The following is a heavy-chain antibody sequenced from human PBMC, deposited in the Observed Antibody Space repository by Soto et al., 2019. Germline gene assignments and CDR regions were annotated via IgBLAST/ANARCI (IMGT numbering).Heavy chain of an antibody. Sequence: SVKVSCKASGGTFSSYAISWVRQAPGQGLEWMGGIIPIFGTANYAQKFQGRVTITADESTSTAYMQLSSMRSDDTAVYYFVSLVRGDGYWGQGTLVTVSS. D-gene: IGHD3-10*01. CDR3: VSLVRGDGY. J-gene: IGHJ4*02. CDR2: IIPIFGTA. V-gene: IGHV1-69*13. CDR1: GGTFSSYA.